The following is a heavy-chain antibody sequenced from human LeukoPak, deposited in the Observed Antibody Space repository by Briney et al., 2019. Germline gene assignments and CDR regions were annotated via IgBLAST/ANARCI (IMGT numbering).Heavy chain of an antibody. V-gene: IGHV1-46*01. Sequence: GASVKVSCKASGYTFTDYYMHWVRQAPGQGLEWMGIINPSGGSTSYAQKFQGRVTMTRDMSTSTVYMELSSLRSEDTAVYYCASPTYGSGSYRPEFDYWGQGTLVTVSS. CDR3: ASPTYGSGSYRPEFDY. CDR2: INPSGGST. J-gene: IGHJ4*02. CDR1: GYTFTDYY. D-gene: IGHD3-10*01.